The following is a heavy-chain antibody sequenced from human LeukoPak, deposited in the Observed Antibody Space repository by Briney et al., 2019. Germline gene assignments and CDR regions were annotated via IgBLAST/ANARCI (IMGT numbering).Heavy chain of an antibody. Sequence: GGSLRPSCTASGFTFSSYGMSWVRQAPGKGLEWVSTNSGSGGSTYYADSVQGRFTISRDNSKNTLFLQMHSLRVEDTAVYYCAALPTGYQNFDYWGQGTLVTVSS. CDR2: NSGSGGST. CDR3: AALPTGYQNFDY. V-gene: IGHV3-23*01. D-gene: IGHD3-9*01. J-gene: IGHJ4*02. CDR1: GFTFSSYG.